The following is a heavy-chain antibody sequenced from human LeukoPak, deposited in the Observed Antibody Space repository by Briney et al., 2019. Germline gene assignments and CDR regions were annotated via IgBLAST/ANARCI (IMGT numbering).Heavy chain of an antibody. CDR1: GFTFSDYW. CDR3: ARTFGFDY. V-gene: IGHV3-7*01. Sequence: GGSLRLSCAASGFTFSDYWIIWFRQAPGKGLEWVGHINQDGSVKDYVDSMKGRFTISRDNANNSLYLQMNSLRAEDTAVYYCARTFGFDYWGQGTLVTVSS. J-gene: IGHJ4*02. CDR2: INQDGSVK. D-gene: IGHD2/OR15-2a*01.